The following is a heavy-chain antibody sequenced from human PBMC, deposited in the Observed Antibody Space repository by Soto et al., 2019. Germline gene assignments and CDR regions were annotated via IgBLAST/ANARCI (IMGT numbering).Heavy chain of an antibody. V-gene: IGHV4-39*01. CDR1: GGSISSSSYY. CDR2: IYYSGST. D-gene: IGHD6-13*01. CDR3: ATEPGYSSSSGWFDL. Sequence: SETLSLTCTVSGGSISSSSYYWGWIRQPPGKGLEWIGSIYYSGSTYYNPSLKSRVTISVDTSKNQFSLKLSSVTAADTAVYYCATEPGYSSSSGWFDLWGQGTLVTVSS. J-gene: IGHJ5*02.